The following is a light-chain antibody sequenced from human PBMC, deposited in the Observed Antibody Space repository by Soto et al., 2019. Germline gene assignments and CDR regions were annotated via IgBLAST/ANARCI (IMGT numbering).Light chain of an antibody. Sequence: EIVMTQSPATLSVSPWERATLSCRASQSINSNLAWYQQKPGQAPRLLINGASTGATGIPARFSGSGSGTEFTLTISSLQSEDFAIYYCQQYNNWPPEVTFGQGTRLEIK. J-gene: IGKJ5*01. CDR1: QSINSN. CDR2: GAS. V-gene: IGKV3-15*01. CDR3: QQYNNWPPEVT.